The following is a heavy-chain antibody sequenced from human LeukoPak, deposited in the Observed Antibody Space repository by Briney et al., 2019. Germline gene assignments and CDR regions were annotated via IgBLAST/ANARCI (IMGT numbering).Heavy chain of an antibody. CDR2: IRYDGTNK. Sequence: PGGSLRLSCAASGFTFSTYGIHWVRQAPGKGLEWVAFIRYDGTNKWYADSVKGRFTISRDNSKNMLYLQMNSLRAEDTAVYHCAKDRNYGDYPSAYYYYMDVWGNGTTVTVFS. CDR3: AKDRNYGDYPSAYYYYMDV. D-gene: IGHD4-17*01. J-gene: IGHJ6*03. V-gene: IGHV3-30*02. CDR1: GFTFSTYG.